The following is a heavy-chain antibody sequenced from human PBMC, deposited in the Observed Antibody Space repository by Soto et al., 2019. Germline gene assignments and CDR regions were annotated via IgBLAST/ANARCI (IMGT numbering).Heavy chain of an antibody. Sequence: EVQLVESGGGLVQPGGSLRLSCVASGFTFSSDPMNWVRQAPGKGLEWVSYISSTSSTIYYADSVKGRFTISRDNARNSLYLQMNSLRAEDTAVHYCASDWFYMDVWGKGTTVSVSS. V-gene: IGHV3-48*01. CDR3: ASDWFYMDV. CDR1: GFTFSSDP. CDR2: ISSTSSTI. J-gene: IGHJ6*03. D-gene: IGHD3-9*01.